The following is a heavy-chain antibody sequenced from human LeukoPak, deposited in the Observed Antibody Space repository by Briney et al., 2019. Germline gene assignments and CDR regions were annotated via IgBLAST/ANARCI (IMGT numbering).Heavy chain of an antibody. V-gene: IGHV4-59*01. D-gene: IGHD3-10*01. J-gene: IGHJ4*02. CDR2: IYYSGST. Sequence: PSETLSLTCTVSGGSISSYYWSWIRQPPGKGLEWIGYIYYSGSTNHNPSLKSRVTISVDTSKNQFSLKLSSVTAADTAVYYCARAPRTMVRDWGQGTLVTVSS. CDR1: GGSISSYY. CDR3: ARAPRTMVRD.